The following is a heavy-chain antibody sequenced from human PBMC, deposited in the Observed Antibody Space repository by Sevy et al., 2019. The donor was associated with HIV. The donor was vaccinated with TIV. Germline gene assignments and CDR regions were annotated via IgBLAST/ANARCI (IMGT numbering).Heavy chain of an antibody. Sequence: GGSLRLSCAASGFIFGDLYMDWVRQAPGKGLKWIGRIRNKAKSSTTEYAASVKGRFTITRDDSKNSLYLQMNSLKTEDTARYYCAAVAADRGYFNIWGQGTLVTVSS. D-gene: IGHD6-19*01. CDR2: IRNKAKSSTT. J-gene: IGHJ4*02. CDR3: AAVAADRGYFNI. V-gene: IGHV3-72*01. CDR1: GFIFGDLY.